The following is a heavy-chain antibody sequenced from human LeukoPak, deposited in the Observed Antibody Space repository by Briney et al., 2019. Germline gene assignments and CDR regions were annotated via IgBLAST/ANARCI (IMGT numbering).Heavy chain of an antibody. Sequence: EGSLRLSCAASGFTFSSYSMNWVRQAPGKGLEWVSSISSSSSYIYYADSVKGRFTISRDNAKNSLYLQMNSLGAEDTAVYYCARAPGYSRGWYSYPDYWRQGTLVTVSS. CDR1: GFTFSSYS. CDR2: ISSSSSYI. CDR3: ARAPGYSRGWYSYPDY. V-gene: IGHV3-21*01. J-gene: IGHJ4*02. D-gene: IGHD6-19*01.